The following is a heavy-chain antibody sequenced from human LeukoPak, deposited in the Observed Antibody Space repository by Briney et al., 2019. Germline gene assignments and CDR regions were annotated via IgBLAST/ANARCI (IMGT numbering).Heavy chain of an antibody. CDR2: INSDGSKT. CDR1: GFTFSNYW. D-gene: IGHD6-19*01. CDR3: ARDALDSSGWYKSFDY. V-gene: IGHV3-74*01. J-gene: IGHJ4*02. Sequence: GGSLRLSCAASGFTFSNYWMYWVRQAPGKGLVWVSRINSDGSKTAYADPVKGRFTISRDNAKNSLYLQMNSLRAEDTAVYCCARDALDSSGWYKSFDYWGQGTLVTVSS.